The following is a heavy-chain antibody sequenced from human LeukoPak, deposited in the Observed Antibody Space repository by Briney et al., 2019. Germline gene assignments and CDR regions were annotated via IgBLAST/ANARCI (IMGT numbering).Heavy chain of an antibody. V-gene: IGHV4-39*01. Sequence: SETLSLTCTVSGGSINSIDYYWGWIRQPPGKGLEWIGEINHSGITNYNPSLKSRVTISVDTSKNQFSPKLSSVTAADTAVYYCARHFLAGGYYDFWSGHSSLGGNWFDPWGQGTLVTVSS. CDR2: INHSGIT. D-gene: IGHD3-3*01. J-gene: IGHJ5*02. CDR1: GGSINSIDYY. CDR3: ARHFLAGGYYDFWSGHSSLGGNWFDP.